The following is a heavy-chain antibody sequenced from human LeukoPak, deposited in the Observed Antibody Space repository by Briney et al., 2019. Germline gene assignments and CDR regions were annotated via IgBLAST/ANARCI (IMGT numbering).Heavy chain of an antibody. CDR2: ISSGSSSI. Sequence: GGSLRLSCAASGFTFSTYTMNWVRQAPGKGLEWVSSISSGSSSIFYADSVRGRFTISRDNAKNSLYLQMNSLRAEDTAVYYCARDTQHLVHSFDYWGQGTLVTVSS. CDR1: GFTFSTYT. D-gene: IGHD6-13*01. CDR3: ARDTQHLVHSFDY. V-gene: IGHV3-21*06. J-gene: IGHJ4*02.